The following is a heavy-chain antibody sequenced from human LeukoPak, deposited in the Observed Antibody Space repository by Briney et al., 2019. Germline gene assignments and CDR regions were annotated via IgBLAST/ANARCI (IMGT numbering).Heavy chain of an antibody. J-gene: IGHJ6*03. Sequence: SVKVSXKASGGTFSNYGISWVRQAPGQGLEWMGGIIPLFGTANYAQKFQGRVTITADESTSTVYMEVSSLRSEDTAVYYCARDVYDFWSGFSIENYYYYMDVWGKGTAVTVSS. CDR3: ARDVYDFWSGFSIENYYYYMDV. CDR1: GGTFSNYG. V-gene: IGHV1-69*01. CDR2: IIPLFGTA. D-gene: IGHD3-3*01.